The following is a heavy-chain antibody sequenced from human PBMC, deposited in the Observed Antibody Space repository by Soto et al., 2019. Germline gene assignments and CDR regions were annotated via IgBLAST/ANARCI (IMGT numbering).Heavy chain of an antibody. Sequence: ASVKVSCKASGYTLSQYAVHWLRQAPGPSLEWTGWINDAKGETNYSEKFQGRVTITRDTSASTGYMELSSLRSEDTAVYYCARDNRGGSDYSSDYSDFDYWGQGTLVTVSS. CDR2: INDAKGET. CDR3: ARDNRGGSDYSSDYSDFDY. D-gene: IGHD5-12*01. CDR1: GYTLSQYA. V-gene: IGHV1-3*01. J-gene: IGHJ4*02.